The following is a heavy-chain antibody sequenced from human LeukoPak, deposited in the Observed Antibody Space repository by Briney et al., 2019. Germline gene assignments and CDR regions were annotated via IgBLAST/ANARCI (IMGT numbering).Heavy chain of an antibody. V-gene: IGHV4-4*02. CDR1: GGSISSSNW. CDR2: IYRSGST. D-gene: IGHD5-24*01. J-gene: IGHJ4*02. CDR3: ARGRDGYNFLNRGEYYYFDY. Sequence: KPSGTLSLTCAVSGGSISSSNWWSWVRQPPGKGLEWIGEIYRSGSTNYNPSLKSRVTISVDTSKNQFSLKLSSVTAADTAVYYCARGRDGYNFLNRGEYYYFDYWGQGTLVTVSS.